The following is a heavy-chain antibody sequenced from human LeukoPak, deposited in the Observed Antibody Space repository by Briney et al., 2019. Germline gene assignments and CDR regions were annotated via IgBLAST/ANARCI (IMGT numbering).Heavy chain of an antibody. D-gene: IGHD2-21*02. Sequence: PSETLSLTCAVYGGSFSGYYWSWIRQPRGKGLEWIGEINHSGSTNYNPSLKSRVTISVDTSKNQFSLKLSSVTAADTAVYYCAYCGGDCYRKDAFDIWGQGTMVTVSS. CDR1: GGSFSGYY. V-gene: IGHV4-34*01. CDR3: AYCGGDCYRKDAFDI. J-gene: IGHJ3*02. CDR2: INHSGST.